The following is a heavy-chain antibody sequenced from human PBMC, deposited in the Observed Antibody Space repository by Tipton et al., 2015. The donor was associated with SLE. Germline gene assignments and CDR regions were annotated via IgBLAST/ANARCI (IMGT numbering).Heavy chain of an antibody. V-gene: IGHV4-34*01. CDR1: GESFSGYY. CDR3: ARGRYSSGPFGY. J-gene: IGHJ4*02. Sequence: TLSLTCAVYGESFSGYYWSWIRQPPGKGLEWIGEINHSGSTNYNPSLKSRVTISVDTSKNQFSLKLSSVTAADTAVYYCARGRYSSGPFGYWGQGTLVTVSS. CDR2: INHSGST. D-gene: IGHD6-19*01.